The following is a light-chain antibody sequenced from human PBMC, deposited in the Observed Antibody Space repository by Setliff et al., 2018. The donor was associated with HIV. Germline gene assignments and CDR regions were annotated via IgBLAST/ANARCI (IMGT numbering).Light chain of an antibody. Sequence: QSALTQPASVSGSPGQSITISCAGTSSDVGSPNYVSWYQQHAGKAPKLLIYDVSNRPSGVSNRFSASKSANTASLTISGLQDEDEADYYCSSYTSSSTVLFGGGTKVTVL. V-gene: IGLV2-14*03. CDR1: SSDVGSPNY. CDR3: SSYTSSSTVL. CDR2: DVS. J-gene: IGLJ2*01.